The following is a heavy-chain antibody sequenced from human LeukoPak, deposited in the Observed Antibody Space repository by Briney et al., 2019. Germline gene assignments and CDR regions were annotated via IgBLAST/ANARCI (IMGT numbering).Heavy chain of an antibody. Sequence: SETLSLTCAVSGGSISSSNYYWGWIRQPPGKGLEWIGSIYYSGSTYYNPSLKSRVTISVDTSKNQFSLKLSSVTAADTAVYYCARHKDSSGWSGWGYWGQGTLVTVSS. CDR3: ARHKDSSGWSGWGY. D-gene: IGHD6-19*01. CDR1: GGSISSSNYY. CDR2: IYYSGST. V-gene: IGHV4-39*01. J-gene: IGHJ4*02.